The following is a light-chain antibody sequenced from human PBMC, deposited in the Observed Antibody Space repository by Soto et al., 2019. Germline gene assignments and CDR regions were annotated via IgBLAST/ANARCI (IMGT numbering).Light chain of an antibody. CDR3: ATWDDSRNALV. V-gene: IGLV1-36*01. CDR1: SSNIGTYA. J-gene: IGLJ2*01. CDR2: YDD. Sequence: QSVLTQSPSVSEAPRLTVTISCSGSSSNIGTYAVTWYRHLPGKAPKLLIYYDDVRPSGVSDRFSASKSGPSASLAIRGLQSGDEGDYYCATWDDSRNALVFGGGTKLTVL.